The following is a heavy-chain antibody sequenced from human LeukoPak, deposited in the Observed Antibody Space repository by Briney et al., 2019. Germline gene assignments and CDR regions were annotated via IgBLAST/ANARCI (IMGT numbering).Heavy chain of an antibody. J-gene: IGHJ4*02. CDR1: GFTFSDYY. CDR3: ARGLGGEKGKFDY. D-gene: IGHD7-27*01. V-gene: IGHV3-11*05. Sequence: GGSLRLSCAASGFTFSDYYVSWIRRAPGKGLEWVSYISSSSHYTNYADSVKGRFTISRDNAKNSLDLQMNSLRAEDTAVYYCARGLGGEKGKFDYWGQGTLVTVSA. CDR2: ISSSSHYT.